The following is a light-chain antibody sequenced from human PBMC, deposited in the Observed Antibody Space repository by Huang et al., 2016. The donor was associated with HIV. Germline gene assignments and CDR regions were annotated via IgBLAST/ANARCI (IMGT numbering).Light chain of an antibody. V-gene: IGKV3-15*01. J-gene: IGKJ1*01. CDR2: GAI. CDR1: QSVSTN. CDR3: QQYNNWPPWT. Sequence: EIVMTQSPVTLSVSPGERVTLSCRASQSVSTNLAWYQQKPGQAPRLLIFGAITRASGVSARFSGSGSCTEFTLTISSLQSEDFAIYYCQQYNNWPPWTFGQGTRVDFK.